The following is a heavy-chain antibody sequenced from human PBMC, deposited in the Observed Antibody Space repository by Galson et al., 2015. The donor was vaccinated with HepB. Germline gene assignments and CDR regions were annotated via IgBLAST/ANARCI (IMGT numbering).Heavy chain of an antibody. CDR1: GFTFTSLW. CDR3: AGKAL. J-gene: IGHJ6*02. CDR2: IQPDGSEK. Sequence: LRLSCAASGFTFTSLWMSWVRQAPGKGLEWVANIQPDGSEKNYVDSVKGRFTISRDNAKNSVYLQMNSLRAEDTAVYYCAGKALWGQGTTVTVSS. V-gene: IGHV3-7*03.